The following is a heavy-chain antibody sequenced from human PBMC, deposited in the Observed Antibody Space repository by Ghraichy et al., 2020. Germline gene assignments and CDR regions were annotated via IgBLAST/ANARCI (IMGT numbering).Heavy chain of an antibody. J-gene: IGHJ6*02. Sequence: GGSLRLSCAASGFTFDDYGMSWVRQAPGKGLEWVSGINWNGGSTGYADSVKGRFTISRDNAKNSLYLQMNSLRAEDTALYYCARSVRPQQWYGMDVWGQGTTVTVSS. CDR2: INWNGGST. CDR1: GFTFDDYG. V-gene: IGHV3-20*04. CDR3: ARSVRPQQWYGMDV. D-gene: IGHD6-19*01.